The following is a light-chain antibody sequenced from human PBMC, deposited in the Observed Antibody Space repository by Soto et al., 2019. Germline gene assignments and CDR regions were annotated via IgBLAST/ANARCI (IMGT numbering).Light chain of an antibody. Sequence: DIVLTHSPDFLAVSLGERATINCKSSQSVLYSANNKDHLAWYQQRPRQPPKLLISWASTRESGVPDRFSGSGSGTDFTLTISSLQAEDVAVYYCQQYYGTPTFGQGTKV. CDR2: WAS. J-gene: IGKJ1*01. V-gene: IGKV4-1*01. CDR3: QQYYGTPT. CDR1: QSVLYSANNKDH.